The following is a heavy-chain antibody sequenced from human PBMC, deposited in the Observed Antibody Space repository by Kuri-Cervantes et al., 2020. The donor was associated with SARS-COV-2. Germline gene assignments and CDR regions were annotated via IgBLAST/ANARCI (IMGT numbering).Heavy chain of an antibody. CDR3: ASSGYYSTKWYFDL. D-gene: IGHD3-22*01. Sequence: GESLKISCAASGFTFSSYWMSWVRQAPGKGLEWVANIKQDGSEKYYVDSVKGRFTISRDNAKNSLYLQMNSLRDEDTAVYYCASSGYYSTKWYFDLWGRGTLVTVSS. V-gene: IGHV3-7*01. J-gene: IGHJ2*01. CDR1: GFTFSSYW. CDR2: IKQDGSEK.